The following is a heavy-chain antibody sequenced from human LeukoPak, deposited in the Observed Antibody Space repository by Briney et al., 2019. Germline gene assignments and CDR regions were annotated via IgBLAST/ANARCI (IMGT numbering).Heavy chain of an antibody. Sequence: PSETLSLTCTVSGGSISSSSYYWGWIRQPPGKGLEWIGSIYYSGSTYYNPSLKSRVTISVDTSKNQFPLKLSSVTAADTAVYYCAREVAGSTYDYWGQGTLVTVSS. CDR2: IYYSGST. J-gene: IGHJ4*02. CDR3: AREVAGSTYDY. CDR1: GGSISSSSYY. V-gene: IGHV4-39*06. D-gene: IGHD6-19*01.